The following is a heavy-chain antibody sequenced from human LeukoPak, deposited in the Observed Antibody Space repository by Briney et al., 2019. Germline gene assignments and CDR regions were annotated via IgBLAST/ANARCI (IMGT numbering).Heavy chain of an antibody. CDR3: TTESVDSSGYYQFDY. CDR2: IKSKTDGGTT. Sequence: PGGSLRLSCAASGFTFSNAWMSWVRQAPGKGLEWVGRIKSKTDGGTTDYAAPVKGRFTISRDDSKNTLYLQMNSLKTEDTAVYYCTTESVDSSGYYQFDYWGQGTLVTVSS. V-gene: IGHV3-15*01. D-gene: IGHD3-22*01. CDR1: GFTFSNAW. J-gene: IGHJ4*02.